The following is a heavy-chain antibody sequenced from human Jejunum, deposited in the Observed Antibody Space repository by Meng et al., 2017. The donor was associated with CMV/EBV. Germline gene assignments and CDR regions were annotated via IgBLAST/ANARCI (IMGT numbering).Heavy chain of an antibody. D-gene: IGHD2-2*01. J-gene: IGHJ5*01. V-gene: IGHV4-59*02. CDR3: VRHGDCSSGSCYYHWLDP. CDR1: GGSVSKYY. CDR2: IYNSGDI. Sequence: VHLQESGHGLVRPSETLSLTCSVSGGSVSKYYWGWIRQTPGGGSEWLGYIYNSGDIYYNPFLEGRVTISTDTSKNQFSLKLRYVTAADTAVYYCVRHGDCSSGSCYYHWLDPWGQGSLVTVSS.